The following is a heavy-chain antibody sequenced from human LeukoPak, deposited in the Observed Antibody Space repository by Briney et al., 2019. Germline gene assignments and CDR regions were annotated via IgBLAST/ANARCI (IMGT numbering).Heavy chain of an antibody. V-gene: IGHV3-7*01. CDR1: GFTFSSYW. D-gene: IGHD5-18*01. CDR3: ATIQVSLYYMDV. Sequence: GGSLRLSCAASGFTFSSYWMSWVRQAPGKGLEWVANIKQDGSEKYYVDSVKGRFTISRDNAKNSLYLQMDSLRAEDTAVYYCATIQVSLYYMDVWGKGTTVTVSS. CDR2: IKQDGSEK. J-gene: IGHJ6*03.